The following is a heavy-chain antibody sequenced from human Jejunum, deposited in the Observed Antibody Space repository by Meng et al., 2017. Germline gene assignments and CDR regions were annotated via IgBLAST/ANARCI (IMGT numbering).Heavy chain of an antibody. J-gene: IGHJ4*02. Sequence: HGSRPGLVRPSEHTLLTCTVSGGLPSSGSYSWTWVRQSPGKGLEWIGYNFDNGRTNYNPSLKSRVTMSVDTSRNQFSLKLSSVTAADTAVYYCARDNWGSIDYWGQGVLVTVSS. D-gene: IGHD7-27*01. V-gene: IGHV4-61*01. CDR1: GGLPSSGSYS. CDR3: ARDNWGSIDY. CDR2: NFDNGRT.